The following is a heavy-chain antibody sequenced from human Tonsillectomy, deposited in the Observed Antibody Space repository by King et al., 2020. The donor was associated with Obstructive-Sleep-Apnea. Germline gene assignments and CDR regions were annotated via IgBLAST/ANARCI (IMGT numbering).Heavy chain of an antibody. J-gene: IGHJ6*02. V-gene: IGHV5-51*01. Sequence: VQLVESGTEFKQPGESLKLSCKASGYSFSSFWIGWLRQMPGKGPEFMGIIYPGDSDTKYSPSFEGQVTISADKSINTAYLQWNSLKASDTAIYYCAMSTVIVYYFAMDVWGPGTAVSVSS. CDR2: IYPGDSDT. CDR1: GYSFSSFW. CDR3: AMSTVIVYYFAMDV. D-gene: IGHD3-16*02.